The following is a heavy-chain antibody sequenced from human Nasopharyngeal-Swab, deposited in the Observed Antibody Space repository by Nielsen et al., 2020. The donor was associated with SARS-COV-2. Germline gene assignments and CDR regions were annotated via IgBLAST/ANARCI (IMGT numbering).Heavy chain of an antibody. J-gene: IGHJ4*02. CDR1: GFTFRDNA. Sequence: GESLKISCEASGFTFRDNAMTWVRQAQGKGLEWVSTISGSGRTHYADSVKGRFTISRDNSKNTVFLQMNSLRAEDTAIYSCARWAGSNSDYYGPLDFWGQGNLVTVSS. CDR2: ISGSGRT. D-gene: IGHD4-11*01. CDR3: ARWAGSNSDYYGPLDF. V-gene: IGHV3-23*01.